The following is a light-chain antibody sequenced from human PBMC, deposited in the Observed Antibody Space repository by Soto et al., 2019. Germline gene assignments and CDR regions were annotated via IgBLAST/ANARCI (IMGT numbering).Light chain of an antibody. CDR3: QQSYSDPRT. CDR1: QTIKIY. V-gene: IGKV1-39*01. CDR2: ATS. Sequence: DIQMTQSPSSLSASVGDRVTITCRASQTIKIYLSWYLQKPGKAPELLISATSSRRSGVPSRFSGGGSGTDFSLTISSLQPEDFATYYCQQSYSDPRTFGQGTKVEIK. J-gene: IGKJ1*01.